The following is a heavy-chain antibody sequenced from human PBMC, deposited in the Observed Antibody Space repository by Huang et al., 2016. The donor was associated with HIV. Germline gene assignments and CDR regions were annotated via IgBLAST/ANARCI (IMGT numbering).Heavy chain of an antibody. CDR1: GGSINTGRYY. CDR2: LYSPGTM. J-gene: IGHJ2*01. CDR3: ARNHDFWRGRMFAISYFDV. D-gene: IGHD3-3*01. Sequence: QMRFQESGPGLVKPSGTLSLTCNVSGGSINTGRYYWGWIRQPPGKGLEWVGSLYSPGTMPYDPSLKGRLPMSADTSKNQFSLNLSSVTAADTAIYYCARNHDFWRGRMFAISYFDVWGRGTLVTVAS. V-gene: IGHV4-39*01.